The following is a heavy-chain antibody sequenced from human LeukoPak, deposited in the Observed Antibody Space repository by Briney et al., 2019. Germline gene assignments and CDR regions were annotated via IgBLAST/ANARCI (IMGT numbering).Heavy chain of an antibody. J-gene: IGHJ5*02. CDR2: INPSGGST. V-gene: IGHV1-46*01. Sequence: ASVKVTCKASGYTFTSYYMHWVRQAPGQGLEWMGIINPSGGSTSYAQKFQGRVTMTRDTSTSTVYMELSSLSSEDTAVYYCARARSIAAPFDPWGQGTLVTVS. CDR3: ARARSIAAPFDP. CDR1: GYTFTSYY. D-gene: IGHD6-6*01.